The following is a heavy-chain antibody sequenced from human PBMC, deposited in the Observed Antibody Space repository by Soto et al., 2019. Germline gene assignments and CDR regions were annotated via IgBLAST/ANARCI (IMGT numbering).Heavy chain of an antibody. CDR1: GGSISTISSY. CDR3: ARNDYGDYYDYFDY. J-gene: IGHJ4*02. D-gene: IGHD4-17*01. CDR2: IYYIGNT. V-gene: IGHV4-39*01. Sequence: SETLSLTCTVSGGSISTISSYWVWIRQPPGKGLEWIGYIYYIGNTYYNPSLKSRVTISIDTSKNQFSLKLSSVTAADTAVYYCARNDYGDYYDYFDYWGQGTLVTVSS.